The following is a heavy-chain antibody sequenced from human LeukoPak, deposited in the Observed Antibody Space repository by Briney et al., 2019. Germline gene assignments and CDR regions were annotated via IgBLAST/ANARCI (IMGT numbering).Heavy chain of an antibody. J-gene: IGHJ3*02. V-gene: IGHV3-53*01. CDR2: IYSGGST. CDR1: GFTVSSNY. Sequence: GGSLRLSCAASGFTVSSNYMSWVRQAPVKGLVWVSVIYSGGSTYYADSVKGRFTISRDNSKNTLYLQMNSLRAEDTAVYYCARGLTGMHAFDIWGQGTMVTVSS. D-gene: IGHD1-14*01. CDR3: ARGLTGMHAFDI.